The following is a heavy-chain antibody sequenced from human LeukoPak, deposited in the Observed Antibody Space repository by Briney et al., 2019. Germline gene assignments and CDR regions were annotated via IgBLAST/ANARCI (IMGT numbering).Heavy chain of an antibody. Sequence: SETLSLTCTVSGGSTSIYYWSWVRQPPGKGLEWIGYIYNSGSTNYNPSLKSRVTISVDTSKNQFSLNLDSVTAADTAVYYCVRDRELNYWGQGTLVTVSS. J-gene: IGHJ4*02. CDR3: VRDRELNY. CDR2: IYNSGST. V-gene: IGHV4-59*01. D-gene: IGHD3-10*01. CDR1: GGSTSIYY.